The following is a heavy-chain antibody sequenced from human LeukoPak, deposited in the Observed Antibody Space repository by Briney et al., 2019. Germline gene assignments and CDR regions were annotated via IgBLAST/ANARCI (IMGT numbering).Heavy chain of an antibody. J-gene: IGHJ4*02. D-gene: IGHD1-26*01. Sequence: SETLSLTCTVSGGSISSYYWSWIRQPPGKGLEWIGYIYYSGSANYNPSLKSRVTISVDTSKNQFSLKLSSVTAADTAVYYCARHLGASGLIDYWGQGTLVTVSS. CDR2: IYYSGSA. V-gene: IGHV4-59*08. CDR3: ARHLGASGLIDY. CDR1: GGSISSYY.